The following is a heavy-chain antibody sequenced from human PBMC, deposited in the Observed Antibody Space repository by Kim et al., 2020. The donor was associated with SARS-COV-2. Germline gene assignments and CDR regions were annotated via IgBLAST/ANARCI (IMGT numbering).Heavy chain of an antibody. CDR3: AREYNWNYFDY. D-gene: IGHD1-1*01. CDR2: ISSSSSYI. Sequence: GGSLRLSCAASGLTFSSYSMNWVRQAPGKGLEWVSSISSSSSYIYYADSVKGRFTISRDNAKNSLYLQMNSLRAEDTAVYYCAREYNWNYFDYWGQGTLVTVSS. J-gene: IGHJ4*02. CDR1: GLTFSSYS. V-gene: IGHV3-21*01.